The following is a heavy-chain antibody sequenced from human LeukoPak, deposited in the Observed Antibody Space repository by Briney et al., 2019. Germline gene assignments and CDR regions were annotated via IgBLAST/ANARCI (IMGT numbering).Heavy chain of an antibody. CDR1: ESTFRTFW. D-gene: IGHD4-17*01. Sequence: GGSLSFSFQAPESTFRTFWMSWSRKAQGKGWEWVPKLKQDGSEKYYVDSVKGRFTISRDNAKNSLYLQMNSLRAEDTAVYYCALRSTDYGDYPRPFQHWGQGTLVTVSS. V-gene: IGHV3-7*01. CDR2: LKQDGSEK. J-gene: IGHJ1*01. CDR3: ALRSTDYGDYPRPFQH.